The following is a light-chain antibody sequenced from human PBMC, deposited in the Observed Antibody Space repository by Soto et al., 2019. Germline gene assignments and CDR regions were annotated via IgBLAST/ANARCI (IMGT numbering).Light chain of an antibody. CDR1: SSDVGAFNY. Sequence: QSASVSGSPGQTITISCTGTSSDVGAFNYVSWYQQYPGKAPNLLIYEVTNRPSGGSDRFSGSKSGSTASLTISGLQTDDEADYYCSSYTAAATYVFGSGTKLTVL. CDR3: SSYTAAATYV. CDR2: EVT. J-gene: IGLJ1*01. V-gene: IGLV2-14*01.